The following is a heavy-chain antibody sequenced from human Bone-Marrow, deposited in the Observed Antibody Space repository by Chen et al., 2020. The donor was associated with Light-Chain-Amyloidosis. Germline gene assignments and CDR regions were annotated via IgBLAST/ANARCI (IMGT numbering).Heavy chain of an antibody. D-gene: IGHD1-26*01. CDR1: GFTFSDFY. CDR2: ISSSSSAI. Sequence: QVQLVESGGGLVKPGGSLRLSCAASGFTFSDFYMSWIRQAPGKGLEWISYISSSSSAIYYADSVKGRFTISRDNAENSVYLQMDRLRAEDTAVYYCARDWGAGSGSYYPYWGQGTLVTVSS. CDR3: ARDWGAGSGSYYPY. J-gene: IGHJ4*02. V-gene: IGHV3-11*01.